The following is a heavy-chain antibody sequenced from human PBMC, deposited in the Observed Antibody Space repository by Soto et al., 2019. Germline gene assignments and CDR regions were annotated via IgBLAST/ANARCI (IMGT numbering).Heavy chain of an antibody. CDR2: INTRNGNT. CDR1: GYIFTFYA. V-gene: IGHV1-3*04. Sequence: ASVKVSCKASGYIFTFYAMHWVRQAPGQGLEWMGRINTRNGNTKNSQNFQDRVTITRNTSASTAYMEMSSLRSEDTAVYYCARGIAGGWPNCFDSWGQGTLVTVSS. D-gene: IGHD6-13*01. CDR3: ARGIAGGWPNCFDS. J-gene: IGHJ5*01.